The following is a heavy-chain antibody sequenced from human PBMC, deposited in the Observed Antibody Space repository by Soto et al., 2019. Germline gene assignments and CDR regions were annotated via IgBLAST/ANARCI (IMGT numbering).Heavy chain of an antibody. V-gene: IGHV4-61*01. CDR3: ARGGLGRYSSAGIDY. J-gene: IGHJ4*02. CDR2: IYYSGST. Sequence: PSETLSLTCTVSCGSVSSGSYYWSWIRQPPGKGLEWIGYIYYSGSTNYNPSLKSRVTISVDTSKNQFSLKLSSVTAADTAVYYCARGGLGRYSSAGIDYWGQGTLVTVSS. D-gene: IGHD6-25*01. CDR1: CGSVSSGSYY.